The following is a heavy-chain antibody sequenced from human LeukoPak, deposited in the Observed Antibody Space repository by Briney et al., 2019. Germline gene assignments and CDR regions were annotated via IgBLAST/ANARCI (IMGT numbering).Heavy chain of an antibody. Sequence: GGSLRLSCVASEFIFSSFAMSWVRQGPVRGLEWVSGISGSGGSTYYADSVKGRFTISGDNSKNTLYLQMNSLTAEDTAVYYCAKGGEVRLRDWCVDVWGQGTTVTVSS. D-gene: IGHD3/OR15-3a*01. CDR2: ISGSGGST. V-gene: IGHV3-23*01. CDR3: AKGGEVRLRDWCVDV. CDR1: EFIFSSFA. J-gene: IGHJ6*02.